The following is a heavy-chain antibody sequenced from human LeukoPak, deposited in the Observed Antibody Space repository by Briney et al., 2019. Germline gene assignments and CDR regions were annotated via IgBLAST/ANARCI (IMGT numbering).Heavy chain of an antibody. D-gene: IGHD3-10*01. CDR2: INHSGST. V-gene: IGHV4-34*01. J-gene: IGHJ4*02. CDR3: ATGGSGNYHDY. CDR1: GGSFSGYY. Sequence: SETLSLTCAVYGGSFSGYYWIWIRQPPGKGLEWIGEINHSGSTNYNPSLKSRVTISVDTSKNQFSLKLSSVTAADTAVYYCATGGSGNYHDYWGQGSLVIVSS.